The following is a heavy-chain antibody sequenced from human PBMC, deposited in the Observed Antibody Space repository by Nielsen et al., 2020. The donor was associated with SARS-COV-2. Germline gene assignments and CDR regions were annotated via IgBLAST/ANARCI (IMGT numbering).Heavy chain of an antibody. CDR2: ISGSGGST. D-gene: IGHD5-12*01. Sequence: GSLRLSCAASGFTFSSYAMSWVRQAPGTGLEWVSAISGSGGSTYYADSVKGRFTIPRDNSKNTLYLQMNSLRAEDTAVYYCANGWLRNYYYMDVWGKGTTVTVSS. V-gene: IGHV3-23*01. CDR3: ANGWLRNYYYMDV. CDR1: GFTFSSYA. J-gene: IGHJ6*03.